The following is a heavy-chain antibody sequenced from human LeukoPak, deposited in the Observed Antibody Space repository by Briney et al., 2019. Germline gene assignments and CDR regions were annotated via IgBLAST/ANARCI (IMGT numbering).Heavy chain of an antibody. J-gene: IGHJ4*02. V-gene: IGHV4-34*01. CDR2: ITHSGSA. CDR3: ARGYSNGYSPDY. Sequence: SETLSLTFAVYGGSFSGYYWTWIRPPPGNGLEWIGEITHSGSANSNPSPKSRVTISIDTSKNQFSLKLSSVTAADTAVYYCARGYSNGYSPDYWGQGTLVTVSS. CDR1: GGSFSGYY. D-gene: IGHD5-18*01.